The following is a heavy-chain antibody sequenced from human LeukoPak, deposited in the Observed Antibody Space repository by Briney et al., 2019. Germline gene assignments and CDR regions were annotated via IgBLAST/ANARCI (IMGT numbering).Heavy chain of an antibody. D-gene: IGHD3-10*01. CDR1: GGSFSGYY. CDR3: ARQLVWFGELSYFDY. CDR2: INHSGST. V-gene: IGHV4-34*01. J-gene: IGHJ4*02. Sequence: SETLSLTCAVYGGSFSGYYWSWIRQPPGKGLEWIGEINHSGSTNYNPSLKSRVTISVDTSKNQFSLKLSSVTAADTAVYYCARQLVWFGELSYFDYWGQGTLVTVSS.